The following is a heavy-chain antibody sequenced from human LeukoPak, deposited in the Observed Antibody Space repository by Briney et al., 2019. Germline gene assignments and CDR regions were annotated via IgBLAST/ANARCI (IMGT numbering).Heavy chain of an antibody. J-gene: IGHJ4*02. CDR2: ISAYNGNT. Sequence: GASVKVSCKASGYTFISYGISWVRQAPGQGLEWMGRISAYNGNTNYAQKLQGRVIMTTDTSTSTAYMELRSLRSDDTAVYYCARISSWQWLVLDFDYWGQGTLVTVSS. V-gene: IGHV1-18*01. CDR1: GYTFISYG. CDR3: ARISSWQWLVLDFDY. D-gene: IGHD6-19*01.